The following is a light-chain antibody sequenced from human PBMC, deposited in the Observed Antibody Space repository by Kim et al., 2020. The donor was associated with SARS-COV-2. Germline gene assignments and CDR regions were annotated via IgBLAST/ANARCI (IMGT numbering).Light chain of an antibody. CDR3: QKYNGAPWT. CDR1: QGINNY. V-gene: IGKV1-27*01. CDR2: AAS. J-gene: IGKJ1*01. Sequence: ASIGDRVTITCRASQGINNYLAWFQQKPGKAPKPLIYAASALHLGVPSRFSGSGSGTEFTLTISRLQPEDVAIYYCQKYNGAPWTFGQGTKVEIK.